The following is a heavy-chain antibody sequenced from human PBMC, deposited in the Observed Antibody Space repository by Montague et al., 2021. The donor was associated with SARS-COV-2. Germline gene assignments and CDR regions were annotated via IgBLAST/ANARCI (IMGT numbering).Heavy chain of an antibody. V-gene: IGHV4-59*01. J-gene: IGHJ6*02. CDR3: ASDIGGDGVMDV. CDR2: VFYSGST. D-gene: IGHD3-10*01. CDR1: GGSINSNY. Sequence: SETLSLTCTVSGGSINSNYGSWIRQPQGKGLEWIGNVFYSGSTNYNHSLKSRVTITVDTSKNKFSLKVSFVTAADTAVYFCASDIGGDGVMDVWGQGTTVPVSS.